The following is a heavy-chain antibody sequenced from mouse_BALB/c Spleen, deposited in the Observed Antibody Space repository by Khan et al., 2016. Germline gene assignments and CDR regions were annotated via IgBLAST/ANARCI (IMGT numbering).Heavy chain of an antibody. J-gene: IGHJ4*01. Sequence: QIQLVQSGPELKKPGETVKISCKASGYTFTKYGMNWVKQTPGKGLKWMGWINTNTGEAAYGDDFKGRFVFSVESSASTAYLQINNLKKQNTATYCCARPDYWGQGTSVTVSS. CDR1: GYTFTKYG. V-gene: IGHV9-3-1*01. CDR2: INTNTGEA. CDR3: ARPDY.